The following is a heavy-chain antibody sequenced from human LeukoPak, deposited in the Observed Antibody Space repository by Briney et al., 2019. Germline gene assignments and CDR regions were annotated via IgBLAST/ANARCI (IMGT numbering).Heavy chain of an antibody. CDR2: ISYDGSNK. Sequence: GRSLRLSCAASGFTFSSYAMHRVRQAPGKGLEWVAVISYDGSNKYYADSVKGRFTISRDNSKNTLYLQMNSLRAEDTAVYYCARALPRLRFLEWFSSGMDVWGQGTTVTVSS. V-gene: IGHV3-30-3*01. J-gene: IGHJ6*02. D-gene: IGHD3-3*01. CDR1: GFTFSSYA. CDR3: ARALPRLRFLEWFSSGMDV.